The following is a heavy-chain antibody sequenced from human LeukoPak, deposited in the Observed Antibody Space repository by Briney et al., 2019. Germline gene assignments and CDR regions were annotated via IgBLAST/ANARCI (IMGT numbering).Heavy chain of an antibody. Sequence: PGGSLRLSCAASGFTFSSDSMNWVRQAPGKGLEWVSYISDSSAMYYADSVRGRFTISRENDKNSLFLQMNSLRAEDTAVYYCARDGGYSGFDADCWGQGTLVTVSS. CDR3: ARDGGYSGFDADC. CDR2: ISDSSAM. V-gene: IGHV3-48*01. CDR1: GFTFSSDS. D-gene: IGHD5-12*01. J-gene: IGHJ4*02.